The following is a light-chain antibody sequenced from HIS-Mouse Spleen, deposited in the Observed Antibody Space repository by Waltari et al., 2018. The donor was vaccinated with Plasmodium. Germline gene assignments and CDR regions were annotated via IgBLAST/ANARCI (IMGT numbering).Light chain of an antibody. CDR2: EGS. V-gene: IGLV2-23*01. Sequence: QSALTQPASVSGSPGQSITISCTGTSSDVGSYKLVSWYQQHPGKAPKLMIDEGSKRPSVVSNRFSGSKSGNTASLTISGLQAEDEADYYCCSYAGSSTYVFGTGTKVTVL. CDR1: SSDVGSYKL. J-gene: IGLJ1*01. CDR3: CSYAGSSTYV.